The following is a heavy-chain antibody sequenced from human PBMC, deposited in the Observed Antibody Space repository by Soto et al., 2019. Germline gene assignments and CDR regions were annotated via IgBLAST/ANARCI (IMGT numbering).Heavy chain of an antibody. CDR2: IIPIFGTA. J-gene: IGHJ4*02. V-gene: IGHV1-69*13. CDR3: ARDTDYYDSSGYYRGLVF. D-gene: IGHD3-22*01. Sequence: SVKVSCKASGGTFSSYAISWVRQAPGRGLEWMGGIIPIFGTANYAQKFQGRVTITADESTSTAYMELSSLRSEDTAVYYCARDTDYYDSSGYYRGLVFWGQGTLVTVSS. CDR1: GGTFSSYA.